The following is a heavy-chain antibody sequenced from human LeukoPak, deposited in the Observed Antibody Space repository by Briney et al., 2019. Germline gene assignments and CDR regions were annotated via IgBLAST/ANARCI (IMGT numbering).Heavy chain of an antibody. D-gene: IGHD3-22*01. J-gene: IGHJ4*02. CDR3: ARVHRGYYYDSSGYCFDY. CDR2: IYHSGST. Sequence: SETLSLTCTVSGYSISSGYYWGWIRQPPGKGLEWIGSIYHSGSTYYNPSLKSRVTISVDTSRNQFSLKLSSVTAADTAVYYCARVHRGYYYDSSGYCFDYWGQGTLVTVSS. V-gene: IGHV4-38-2*02. CDR1: GYSISSGYY.